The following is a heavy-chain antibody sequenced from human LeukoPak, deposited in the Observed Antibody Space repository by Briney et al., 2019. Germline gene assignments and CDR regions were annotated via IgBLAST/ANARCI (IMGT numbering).Heavy chain of an antibody. J-gene: IGHJ4*02. CDR2: IKRDGSGK. CDR1: GFIFNDYW. CDR3: ARGRTGLDY. V-gene: IGHV3-7*01. Sequence: PGGSLRLSCAASGFIFNDYWMSWVRQAPGKGLEWLANIKRDGSGKYYLDSVKGRFTISRDNSKNTLYLQMNSVRVEDTAVYYCARGRTGLDYWGQGTLVTVSS.